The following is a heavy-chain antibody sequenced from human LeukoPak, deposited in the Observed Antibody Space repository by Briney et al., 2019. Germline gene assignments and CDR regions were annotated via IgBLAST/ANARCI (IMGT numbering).Heavy chain of an antibody. V-gene: IGHV3-30-3*01. CDR2: ISHDGSNK. J-gene: IGHJ4*02. D-gene: IGHD1-14*01. CDR1: GFTFSSYA. Sequence: GGSLRLSCAASGFTFSSYAMHWVRQAPGKGLEWVAVISHDGSNKYYADSVKGRFTISRDNSKNTLYLQMNSLRAEDTAVYYCAKDGNPYRYFDYWGQGTLVTVSS. CDR3: AKDGNPYRYFDY.